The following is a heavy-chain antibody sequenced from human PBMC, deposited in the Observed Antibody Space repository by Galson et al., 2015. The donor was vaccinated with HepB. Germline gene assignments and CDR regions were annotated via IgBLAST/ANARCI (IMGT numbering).Heavy chain of an antibody. CDR3: ARGSGYHPTYYYGMDV. D-gene: IGHD3-22*01. V-gene: IGHV3-21*01. Sequence: SLRLSCAASGFTFSSYSMNWVRQAPGKGLEWVSSISSSSSYIYYADSVKGRFTISRDNAKNSLYLQMNSLRAEDTAVYYCARGSGYHPTYYYGMDVWGQGTTVTVSS. CDR2: ISSSSSYI. CDR1: GFTFSSYS. J-gene: IGHJ6*02.